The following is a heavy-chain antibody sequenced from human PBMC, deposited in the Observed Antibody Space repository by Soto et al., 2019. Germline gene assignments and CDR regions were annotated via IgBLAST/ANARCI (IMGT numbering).Heavy chain of an antibody. J-gene: IGHJ6*03. CDR1: GYTFTSYD. Sequence: GASVKVSCKASGYTFTSYDINWVRQATGQGLEWMGWMNPNSGNTGYAQKFQGRVTMTRNTSISTAYMELSSLRSEDTAVYYCARGYDFWSGADYYYYYYMDVWGKGTTVTVSS. D-gene: IGHD3-3*01. CDR3: ARGYDFWSGADYYYYYYMDV. CDR2: MNPNSGNT. V-gene: IGHV1-8*01.